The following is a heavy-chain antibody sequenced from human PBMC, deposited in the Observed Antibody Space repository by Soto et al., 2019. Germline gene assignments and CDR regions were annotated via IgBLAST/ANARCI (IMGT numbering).Heavy chain of an antibody. CDR2: ISGSGGST. D-gene: IGHD6-13*01. Sequence: GGSLRLSCAASGFTFSSYAMSWVRQAPGKGLEWVSAISGSGGSTYYADSVKGRFTISRDNSKNTLYLQMNSLRAEDTAVYYCAKASIAAAGYPDYYYGMDVWGQGTTVTSP. J-gene: IGHJ6*02. CDR3: AKASIAAAGYPDYYYGMDV. V-gene: IGHV3-23*01. CDR1: GFTFSSYA.